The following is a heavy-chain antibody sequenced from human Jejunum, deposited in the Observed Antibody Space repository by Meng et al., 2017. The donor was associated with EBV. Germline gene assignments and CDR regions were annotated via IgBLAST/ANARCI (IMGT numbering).Heavy chain of an antibody. CDR1: GYTFTNYA. J-gene: IGHJ4*02. CDR3: ARAVVGSTSLDY. Sequence: HVQLVQSGAELRKPGASLKISCKTSGYTFTNYAMNWVRQAPGQGLEWMAWINTKTGNPAYAQGFTGRFVFSLDMSVTTIYLQISSLEAEDTAIYYCARAVVGSTSLDYWGQGTLVTVSS. V-gene: IGHV7-4-1*02. D-gene: IGHD1-26*01. CDR2: INTKTGNP.